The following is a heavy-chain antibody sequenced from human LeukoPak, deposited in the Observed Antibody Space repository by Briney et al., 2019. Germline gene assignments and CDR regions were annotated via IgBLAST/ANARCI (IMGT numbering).Heavy chain of an antibody. V-gene: IGHV3-11*01. D-gene: IGHD6-13*01. CDR2: ISSSGSTI. CDR1: GFTFSDYY. J-gene: IGHJ5*02. Sequence: PGGSLRLSCAASGFTFSDYYMSWVRQAPGKGLEWVSYISSSGSTIYYADSVKGRFTISRDNAKNSLYLQMNSLRAEDTAVYYCARDEQLVENWFDPWGQGTLVTVSS. CDR3: ARDEQLVENWFDP.